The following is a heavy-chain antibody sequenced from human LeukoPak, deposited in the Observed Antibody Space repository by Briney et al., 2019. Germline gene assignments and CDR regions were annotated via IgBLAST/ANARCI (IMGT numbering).Heavy chain of an antibody. CDR2: ISYDGRNK. CDR3: ARDNATNYYYYGMDV. Sequence: GGSLRLSCAASGFTFSSYGMHWVRQAPGKGLEWVAVISYDGRNKYYADSVKGRFTISRDNSKNTLYLQMNSLRAEDTAVYYCARDNATNYYYYGMDVWGQGTTVTVSS. J-gene: IGHJ6*02. CDR1: GFTFSSYG. D-gene: IGHD1-26*01. V-gene: IGHV3-30*03.